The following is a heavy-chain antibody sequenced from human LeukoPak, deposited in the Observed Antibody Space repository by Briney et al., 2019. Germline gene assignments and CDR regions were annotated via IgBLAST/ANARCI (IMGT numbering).Heavy chain of an antibody. J-gene: IGHJ6*02. D-gene: IGHD4-17*01. CDR3: AKDLRASQDYGVFVGMDV. Sequence: GGSLRLSCAASGFTFSSYAMHWVRQAPGKGLEWVALISYDGTNKYYADSVKGRFTISRDNSKNTLYLQMNSLRAEDTAVYYCAKDLRASQDYGVFVGMDVWGQGTTVTVSS. CDR1: GFTFSSYA. V-gene: IGHV3-30-3*01. CDR2: ISYDGTNK.